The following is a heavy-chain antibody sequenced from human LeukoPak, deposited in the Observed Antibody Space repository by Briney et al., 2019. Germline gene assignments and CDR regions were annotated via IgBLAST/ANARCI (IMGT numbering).Heavy chain of an antibody. V-gene: IGHV3-53*01. J-gene: IGHJ3*02. CDR2: IYSGGST. CDR1: GFTVSSNY. D-gene: IGHD3-22*01. Sequence: PGGSLRLSCAASGFTVSSNYMSWVRQAPGKGLEWISVIYSGGSTYYADSVKGRFTISRDNSKNTLYLQMNSLRAEDTAVYYCARDYYDSSGYYFWAFDIWGQGTMVTVPS. CDR3: ARDYYDSSGYYFWAFDI.